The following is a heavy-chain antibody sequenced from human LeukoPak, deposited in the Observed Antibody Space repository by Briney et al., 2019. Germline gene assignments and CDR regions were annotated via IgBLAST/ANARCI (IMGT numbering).Heavy chain of an antibody. CDR2: ISYSGTT. CDR3: ASDKVVTATGWFDP. D-gene: IGHD2-21*02. J-gene: IGHJ5*02. Sequence: SETLSLTCTVSGGSISGYFWNWIRQSPGKGLEWIGYISYSGTTIYNPSLKSRVTISVDTSKNQFSLSLTSVTAADTAAYYCASDKVVTATGWFDPWGQGILVTVSS. V-gene: IGHV4-59*01. CDR1: GGSISGYF.